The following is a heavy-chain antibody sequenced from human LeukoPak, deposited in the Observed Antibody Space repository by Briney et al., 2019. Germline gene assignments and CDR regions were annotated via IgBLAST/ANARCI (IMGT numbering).Heavy chain of an antibody. Sequence: SETLSLTCAVYGGSLSGYYRSWIRHPPGTGLEWFGEINLSGSANYNPSLKSRVTISVDTSKNQFSLKLGSVTAADTAVYYCARDQIGMATIMDYYYGMDVWGQGTTVTVSS. D-gene: IGHD5-24*01. J-gene: IGHJ6*02. V-gene: IGHV4-34*01. CDR1: GGSLSGYY. CDR3: ARDQIGMATIMDYYYGMDV. CDR2: INLSGSA.